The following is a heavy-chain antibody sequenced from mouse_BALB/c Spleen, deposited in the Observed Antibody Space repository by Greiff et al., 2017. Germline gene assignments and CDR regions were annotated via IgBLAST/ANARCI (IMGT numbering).Heavy chain of an antibody. CDR1: GFNIKDTY. Sequence: VQLKQSGAELVKPGASVKLSCTASGFNIKDTYMHWVKQRPEQGLEWIGRIDPANGNTKYDPKFQGKATITADTSSNTAYLQLSSLTSEDTAVYYCALMITDYFDYWGQGTTLTVSS. CDR2: IDPANGNT. D-gene: IGHD2-4*01. CDR3: ALMITDYFDY. V-gene: IGHV14-3*02. J-gene: IGHJ2*01.